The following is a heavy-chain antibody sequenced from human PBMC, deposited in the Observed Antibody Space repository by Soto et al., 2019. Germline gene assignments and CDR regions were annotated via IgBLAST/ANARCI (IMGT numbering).Heavy chain of an antibody. CDR2: ISASGST. Sequence: SETLSLTCAVSGGSISSYYWSWIRQPPGKGLEWIGYISASGSTNYNPSLKSRVTISVDTSTNEFSLELRSMTAADTAVYYCARNSEYSSSTDYWGQGTLVAVSS. J-gene: IGHJ4*02. D-gene: IGHD6-6*01. V-gene: IGHV4-59*01. CDR3: ARNSEYSSSTDY. CDR1: GGSISSYY.